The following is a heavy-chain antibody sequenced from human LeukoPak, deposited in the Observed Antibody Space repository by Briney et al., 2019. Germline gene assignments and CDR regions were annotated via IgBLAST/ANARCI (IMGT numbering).Heavy chain of an antibody. CDR2: VSYSGST. J-gene: IGHJ2*01. CDR3: ARRDCRSYWFYDL. V-gene: IGHV4-59*08. Sequence: SETLSLTCTVSGALISSDYWSWIRQPPGKGLESIGYVSYSGSTNYNPSLKSRVTISVDTSKSQFSLKLNSVTAADSAVYFYARRDCRSYWFYDLWGRGTLVTVSS. CDR1: GALISSDY. D-gene: IGHD2-15*01.